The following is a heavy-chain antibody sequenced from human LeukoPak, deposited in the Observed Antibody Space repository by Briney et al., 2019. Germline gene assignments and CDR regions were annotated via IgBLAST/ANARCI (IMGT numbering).Heavy chain of an antibody. D-gene: IGHD6-19*01. Sequence: SETQSLTCAVSGYSISSGYYWGWIRQPPGKGLEWIGSIYHSGSTYYNPSLKSRVTISVDTSKNQFSLKLSSVTAADTAVYYCARDRLNWGQGTLVTVSS. V-gene: IGHV4-38-2*02. CDR3: ARDRLN. CDR1: GYSISSGYY. CDR2: IYHSGST. J-gene: IGHJ4*02.